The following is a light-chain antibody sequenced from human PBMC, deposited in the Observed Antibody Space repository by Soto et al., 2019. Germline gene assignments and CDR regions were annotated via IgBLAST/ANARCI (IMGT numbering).Light chain of an antibody. CDR3: QQNANSLFT. V-gene: IGKV3-20*01. CDR1: QTVISNY. J-gene: IGKJ3*01. CDR2: GAS. Sequence: EIVLTQSPGTLSLSSGERTTISCRASQTVISNYLAWYQQKPAQAPRLLIYGASSRATGIQDRFSGSGSGTDFTLTISRLEPEDFAFYYCQQNANSLFTFGPGTKVEI.